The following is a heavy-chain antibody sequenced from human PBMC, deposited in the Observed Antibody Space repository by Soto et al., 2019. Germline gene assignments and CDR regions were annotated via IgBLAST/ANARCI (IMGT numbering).Heavy chain of an antibody. Sequence: EVQLLESGGGLVQPGGSLRLSCAASGFTFSSYSMSWVRQPPGKGLEWVSAISGSGGSTYYADSGKGRFTISRDNSKNTLYLQMNSLRAEDTAVYYCAKERGWLPRGNFDYWGQGTLVTVSS. J-gene: IGHJ4*02. V-gene: IGHV3-23*01. D-gene: IGHD3-9*01. CDR3: AKERGWLPRGNFDY. CDR1: GFTFSSYS. CDR2: ISGSGGST.